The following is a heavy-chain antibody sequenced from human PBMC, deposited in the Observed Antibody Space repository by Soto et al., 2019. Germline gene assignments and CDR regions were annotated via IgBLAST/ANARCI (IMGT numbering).Heavy chain of an antibody. CDR2: INAGNGNT. D-gene: IGHD2-2*01. J-gene: IGHJ5*02. V-gene: IGHV1-3*01. CDR1: GYTFTSYA. Sequence: VKVSCKASGYTFTSYAMHWVRQAPGQRLEWMGWINAGNGNTKYSQKFQGRVTISRDTSATTAYMELSSLGSDDTAVYYCARSSGCSTTSCSTGGYNWFAHWGQGSLVTVSS. CDR3: ARSSGCSTTSCSTGGYNWFAH.